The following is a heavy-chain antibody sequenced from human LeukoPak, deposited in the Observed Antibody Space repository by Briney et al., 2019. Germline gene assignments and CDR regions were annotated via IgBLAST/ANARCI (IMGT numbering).Heavy chain of an antibody. J-gene: IGHJ4*02. CDR3: AKDRGYSGSR. Sequence: GGSLRLSCAASGFTFSSYAMHWVRQAPGKGLEYVSAISSNGGSTYYANSVKGRFTISRDNSKNTLYLQMNSLRAEDTAVYYCAKDRGYSGSRWGQGTLVTVSS. CDR2: ISSNGGST. CDR1: GFTFSSYA. V-gene: IGHV3-64*01. D-gene: IGHD5-12*01.